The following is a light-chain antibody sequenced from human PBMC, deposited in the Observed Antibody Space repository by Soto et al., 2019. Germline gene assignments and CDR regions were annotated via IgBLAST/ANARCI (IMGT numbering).Light chain of an antibody. CDR3: QQYDTSIWAYT. J-gene: IGKJ2*01. CDR2: VAS. V-gene: IGKV3-20*01. CDR1: QSVSSSY. Sequence: EVVLTQSPVTLSLSPGEIATLSCRASQSVSSSYLAWYQQKPGQAPRLLIYVASSRATGIPDRFSGSGSGTAFTLTISRLEPEDYAVYYCQQYDTSIWAYTFGQGTKLELK.